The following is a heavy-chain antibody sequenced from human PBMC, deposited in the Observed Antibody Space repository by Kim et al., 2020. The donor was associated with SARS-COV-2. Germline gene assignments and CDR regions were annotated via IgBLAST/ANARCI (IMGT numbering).Heavy chain of an antibody. J-gene: IGHJ5*02. CDR1: GGSFSGYY. V-gene: IGHV4-34*01. D-gene: IGHD2-15*01. Sequence: SETLSLTCAVYGGSFSGYYWSWIRQPPGKGLEWIGEINHSGSTNYNPSLKSRVTISVDTSKNQFSLKLSSVTAADTAVYYCARAALLNIVVVVAAKVFDPWGQGTLVTVSS. CDR3: ARAALLNIVVVVAAKVFDP. CDR2: INHSGST.